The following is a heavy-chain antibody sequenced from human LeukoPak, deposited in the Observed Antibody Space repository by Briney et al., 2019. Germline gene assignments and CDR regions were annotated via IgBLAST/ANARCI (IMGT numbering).Heavy chain of an antibody. CDR1: GYTFTGYY. CDR3: ARGVQYYYDSSGYYYVDDY. Sequence: GASVKVSCKASGYTFTGYYMHWVRQAPGQGLEWMGWINPNSGGTNYAQKFQGRVTMTRDTSISTAYMELSRLRSDDTAVYYCARGVQYYYDSSGYYYVDDYWGQGTLVTVSS. D-gene: IGHD3-22*01. V-gene: IGHV1-2*02. J-gene: IGHJ4*02. CDR2: INPNSGGT.